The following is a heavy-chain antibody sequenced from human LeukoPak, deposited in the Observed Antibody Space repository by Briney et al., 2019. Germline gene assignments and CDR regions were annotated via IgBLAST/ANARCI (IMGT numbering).Heavy chain of an antibody. V-gene: IGHV3-33*01. CDR2: IWYDGAKK. J-gene: IGHJ4*02. CDR3: ARHSQRSGDLGSARNFDY. D-gene: IGHD7-27*01. CDR1: GFIFSNYG. Sequence: PGRSLRLSCAASGFIFSNYGMHWVRQAPGKGLEWVAVIWYDGAKKYYADSVKGRFTISRDNSKNKLQLQMSSLRAEDTAVYYCARHSQRSGDLGSARNFDYWGQGTLVTVSS.